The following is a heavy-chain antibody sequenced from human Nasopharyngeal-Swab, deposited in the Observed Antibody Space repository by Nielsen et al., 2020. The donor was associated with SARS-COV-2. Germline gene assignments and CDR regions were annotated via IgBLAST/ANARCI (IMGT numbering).Heavy chain of an antibody. V-gene: IGHV1-3*01. CDR2: INAGNGNT. J-gene: IGHJ3*02. CDR1: GYTFTSYA. Sequence: ASVKVSCKASGYTFTSYAMHWVRQAPGQRLEWMGWINAGNGNTKYSQKFQGRVTITRDTSASTAYMELSSLRSEDTAVYYCAQQWLDGYQGAFDIWGQGTMVTVSS. D-gene: IGHD6-19*01. CDR3: AQQWLDGYQGAFDI.